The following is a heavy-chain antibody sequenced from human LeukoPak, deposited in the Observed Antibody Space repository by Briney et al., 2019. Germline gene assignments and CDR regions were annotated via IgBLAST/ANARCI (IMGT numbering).Heavy chain of an antibody. CDR1: GFTFSSYG. V-gene: IGHV3-30*18. CDR3: AKDITMVRGGFDY. D-gene: IGHD3-10*01. Sequence: PGRSLRLSCAASGFTFSSYGMHWVRQAPGKGLEWVAVISYDGSNKYYADSVKGRFTISRDNSKNTLYLQMSSLRAEDTAVYYCAKDITMVRGGFDYWGQGTLVTVSS. J-gene: IGHJ4*02. CDR2: ISYDGSNK.